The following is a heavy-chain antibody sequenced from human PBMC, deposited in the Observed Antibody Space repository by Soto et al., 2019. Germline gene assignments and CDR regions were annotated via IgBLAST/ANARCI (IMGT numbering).Heavy chain of an antibody. V-gene: IGHV3-74*01. CDR1: GFIFSSYW. CDR2: INIDGRDT. J-gene: IGHJ5*02. CDR3: ARAQDETFGQQAFDP. D-gene: IGHD6-13*01. Sequence: EVQLVESGGGLVQPGGSLRLSCAASGFIFSSYWMHWVRQVPGKGLQWVSRINIDGRDTSYAGSVKGRITISRDNARKSLYLQMNSLRAEDTAVYYCARAQDETFGQQAFDPWGQGTLVTVSS.